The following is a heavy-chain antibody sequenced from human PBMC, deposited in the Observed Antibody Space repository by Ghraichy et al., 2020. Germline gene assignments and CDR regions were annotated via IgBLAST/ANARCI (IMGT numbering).Heavy chain of an antibody. CDR3: ARERQYSYYGMDV. V-gene: IGHV1-46*03. CDR2: INPSGGST. J-gene: IGHJ6*02. CDR1: GYTFTNYY. D-gene: IGHD2/OR15-2a*01. Sequence: ASVKVSCKASGYTFTNYYMHWVRQAPGQGLEWLGVINPSGGSTTYAQKFQGRVTMTWDTSTSTVYMELSSLRSEDTAVYYCARERQYSYYGMDVWGLGTTVTVSS.